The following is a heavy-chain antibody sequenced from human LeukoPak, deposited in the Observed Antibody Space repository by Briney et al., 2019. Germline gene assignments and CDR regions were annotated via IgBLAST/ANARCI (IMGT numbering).Heavy chain of an antibody. D-gene: IGHD1-26*01. Sequence: PGVSLRLPCADSGATVWSSFRRWIRQAPGKGREWVGILHSGGGTDYADSVRGRFTISRDNSKDILYLQMNSLRAEDTAVYYCARDRSGTYLDFWGQGTLVTVSS. CDR3: ARDRSGTYLDF. CDR2: LHSGGGT. J-gene: IGHJ4*02. V-gene: IGHV3-66*01. CDR1: GATVWSSF.